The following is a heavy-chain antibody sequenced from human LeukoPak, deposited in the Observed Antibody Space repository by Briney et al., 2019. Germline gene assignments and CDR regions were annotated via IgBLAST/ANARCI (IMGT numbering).Heavy chain of an antibody. CDR1: GGSFSGYY. D-gene: IGHD6-19*01. J-gene: IGHJ4*02. CDR2: INHSGST. V-gene: IGHV4-34*01. CDR3: AREVFGWYSFGY. Sequence: PSETLSLTCAVYGGSFSGYYWSWIRQPPGKGLEWIGEINHSGSTNYNPSLKSRVTISVDTSKNQFSLKLSSVTAADTAVYYCAREVFGWYSFGYWGQGTLVTVSS.